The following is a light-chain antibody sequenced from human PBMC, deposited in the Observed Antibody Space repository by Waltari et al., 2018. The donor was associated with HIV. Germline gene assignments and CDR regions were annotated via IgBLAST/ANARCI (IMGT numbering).Light chain of an antibody. Sequence: NVLTQSPGTLSLSPGESVTLSCRTSQTIHVHFLGWYQSKSRQAPRLLFYASSTRAPGSADLFSATGSDLGSGTDFTLIIERHEPEDFATFYGILSGDSPRWTFGPGTKV. V-gene: IGKV3-20*01. CDR1: QTIHVHF. CDR3: ILSGDSPRWT. J-gene: IGKJ1*01. CDR2: ASS.